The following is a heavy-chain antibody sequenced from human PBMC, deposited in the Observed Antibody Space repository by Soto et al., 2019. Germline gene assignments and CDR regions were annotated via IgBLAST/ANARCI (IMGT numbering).Heavy chain of an antibody. CDR3: AREVAAAGTFYYYYMDV. CDR2: IWYDGSNK. J-gene: IGHJ6*03. V-gene: IGHV3-33*01. CDR1: GFTFSSYG. D-gene: IGHD6-13*01. Sequence: PGGSLRLSCAASGFTFSSYGMHWVRQAPGKGLEWVAVIWYDGSNKYYADSVKGRFTISRDNSKNTLYLQMNSLRSEDTAVYYCAREVAAAGTFYYYYMDVWSKGTTVTVSS.